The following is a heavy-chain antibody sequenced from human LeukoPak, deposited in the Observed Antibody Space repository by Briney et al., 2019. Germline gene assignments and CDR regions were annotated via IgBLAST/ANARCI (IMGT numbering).Heavy chain of an antibody. CDR1: GYTLTKLS. Sequence: ASVKVSCKVSGYTLTKLSMHWVRQAPGKGLEWMGGFDPEDGETIYAQKFQGRVTMTEDTSTDTAYMELSSLRSEDTAVYYCATSALGYCSSTSCHRDYWGQGTLVTVSS. CDR2: FDPEDGET. J-gene: IGHJ4*02. V-gene: IGHV1-24*01. D-gene: IGHD2-2*01. CDR3: ATSALGYCSSTSCHRDY.